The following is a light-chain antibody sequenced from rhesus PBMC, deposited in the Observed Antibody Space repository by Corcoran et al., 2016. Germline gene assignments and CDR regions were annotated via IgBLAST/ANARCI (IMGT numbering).Light chain of an antibody. CDR2: KAS. V-gene: IGKV1-74*01. J-gene: IGKJ4*01. Sequence: DIQMTQSPSSLSASVGDRVTITCRASENINTYLNWYQQRPGKAPTLLIYKASTLQRGVPSRFSGGGSGAYYTLTISGLQPEDVATYYCQHAYGTPPTFGGGTKV. CDR1: ENINTY. CDR3: QHAYGTPPT.